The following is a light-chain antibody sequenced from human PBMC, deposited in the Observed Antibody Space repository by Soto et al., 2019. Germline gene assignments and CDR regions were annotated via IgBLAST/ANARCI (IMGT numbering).Light chain of an antibody. CDR2: GAS. Sequence: EIVMTQSPATLSVSPGERVTLSCRASQSVSSNLAWYQQKPGQAPRLLIYGASTRATGIPARFSGSGSGTDFTLTISSLEPEDFAVYYCQQRSDWPLTFGGGTKVDI. V-gene: IGKV3-15*01. CDR1: QSVSSN. CDR3: QQRSDWPLT. J-gene: IGKJ4*01.